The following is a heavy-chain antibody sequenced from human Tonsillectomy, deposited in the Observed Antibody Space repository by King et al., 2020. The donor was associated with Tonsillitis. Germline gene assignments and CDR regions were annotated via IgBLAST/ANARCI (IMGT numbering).Heavy chain of an antibody. Sequence: QLVQSGAEAKKPGASVKVSCKASGYTFTRNGISWVRQAPGQGLEWMGWISTYNGNTNYAQKFQGRVTMTTDTSASTAYMELRSLRSDDTAVYYCARVSGDYEILTGFDYWGQGTLVTVSS. D-gene: IGHD3-9*01. CDR2: ISTYNGNT. V-gene: IGHV1-18*04. CDR3: ARVSGDYEILTGFDY. J-gene: IGHJ4*02. CDR1: GYTFTRNG.